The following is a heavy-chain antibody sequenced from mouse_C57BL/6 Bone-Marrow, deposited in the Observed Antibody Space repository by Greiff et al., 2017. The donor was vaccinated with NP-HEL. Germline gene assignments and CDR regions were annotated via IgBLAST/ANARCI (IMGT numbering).Heavy chain of an antibody. CDR2: ISYSGST. CDR3: ARSPLWLRRNYYAMDY. J-gene: IGHJ4*01. V-gene: IGHV3-8*01. CDR1: GYSITSDY. Sequence: EVQHQESGPGLAKPSQTLSLTCSVTGYSITSDYWNWIRKFPGNKLEYMGYISYSGSTYYNPSLKSRISITRDTSKNQYYLQLNSVTTEDTATYYCARSPLWLRRNYYAMDYWGQGTSVTVSS. D-gene: IGHD2-2*01.